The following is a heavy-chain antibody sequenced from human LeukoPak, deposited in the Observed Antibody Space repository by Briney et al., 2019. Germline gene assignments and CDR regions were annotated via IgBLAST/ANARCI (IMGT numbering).Heavy chain of an antibody. CDR2: IYYSGST. J-gene: IGHJ4*02. CDR1: GGSISSSSYY. Sequence: SETLSLTCTVSGGSISSSSYYWGWIRQPPGKGLEWIGSIYYSGSTYYNPSLKSRVTISVDTSKNQFSLKLSSVTVADTAVYYCARHYDSSGYWYYFDYWGQGTLVTVSS. CDR3: ARHYDSSGYWYYFDY. D-gene: IGHD3-22*01. V-gene: IGHV4-39*01.